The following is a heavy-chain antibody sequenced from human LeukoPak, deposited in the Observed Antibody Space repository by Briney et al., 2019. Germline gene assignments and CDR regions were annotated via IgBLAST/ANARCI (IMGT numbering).Heavy chain of an antibody. CDR3: ARGPRNSSSYQYFQH. J-gene: IGHJ1*01. D-gene: IGHD6-13*01. CDR2: ISCSSAYI. Sequence: GGSLRLSCAASGFTFSSYSMNWVRQAPGKGLEWVSSISCSSAYIYCADSEKGRFTISRDNAKNSLYLQMNSLRVEDTAVYYCARGPRNSSSYQYFQHWGQGTLVTVSS. V-gene: IGHV3-21*01. CDR1: GFTFSSYS.